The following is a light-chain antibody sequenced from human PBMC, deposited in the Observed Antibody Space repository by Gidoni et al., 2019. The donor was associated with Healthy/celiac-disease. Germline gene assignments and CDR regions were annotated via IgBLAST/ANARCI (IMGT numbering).Light chain of an antibody. CDR3: QQSYSTPVT. Sequence: DIQMTQSPSSLSASVGDRVTITCRASQSISSYLNWYQQKPGKAPKLLIYAACSLQSGVPSRFSGSGPGTDFTLTISSLQPEDFATYYCQQSYSTPVTFGQGTRLEIK. CDR2: AAC. CDR1: QSISSY. V-gene: IGKV1-39*01. J-gene: IGKJ5*01.